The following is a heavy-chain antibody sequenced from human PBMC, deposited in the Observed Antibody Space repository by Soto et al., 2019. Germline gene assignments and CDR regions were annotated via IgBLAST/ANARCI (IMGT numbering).Heavy chain of an antibody. CDR1: GFTFSSYG. CDR2: IWYDGSNK. J-gene: IGHJ4*02. V-gene: IGHV3-33*01. D-gene: IGHD5-18*01. CDR3: ARASSPDTAMVRIDY. Sequence: GGSLRLSCAASGFTFSSYGMHWVRQAPGKGLEWVAVIWYDGSNKYYTDSVKGRFTISRDNSKNTLYLQMNSLRAEDTAVYYCARASSPDTAMVRIDYWGQGTLVTVSS.